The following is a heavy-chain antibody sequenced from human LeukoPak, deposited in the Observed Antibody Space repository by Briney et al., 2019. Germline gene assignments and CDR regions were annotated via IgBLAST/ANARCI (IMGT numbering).Heavy chain of an antibody. CDR1: GGTLRSYA. J-gene: IGHJ4*02. CDR3: AREGYGRSCDFDY. Sequence: ASVKLSCKASGGTLRSYAIGGVRQAPRQGLEWMGGIIPIFGTANYAQKFQGRVTITADESTSTAYMELSSLRSEDTAVYYCAREGYGRSCDFDYWGQGTLVTVSS. V-gene: IGHV1-69*13. CDR2: IIPIFGTA. D-gene: IGHD6-13*01.